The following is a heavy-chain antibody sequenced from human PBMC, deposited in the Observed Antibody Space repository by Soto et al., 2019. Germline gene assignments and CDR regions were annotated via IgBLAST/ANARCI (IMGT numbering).Heavy chain of an antibody. CDR1: GFTFSSYW. V-gene: IGHV3-7*01. J-gene: IGHJ4*02. Sequence: EVQLVESGGGLVQPGGSLRLSCAASGFTFSSYWMSWVRQAPGKGLEWVANVNQDGDEKFYVDSVKGRFTISRDNAMNSMYLQMNSLRAEDTAVYYCARGRPVPYWGQGTLVTVSS. CDR2: VNQDGDEK. D-gene: IGHD3-10*01. CDR3: ARGRPVPY.